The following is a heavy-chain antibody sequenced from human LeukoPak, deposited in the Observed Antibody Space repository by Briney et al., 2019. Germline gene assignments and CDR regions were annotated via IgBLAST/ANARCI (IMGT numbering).Heavy chain of an antibody. D-gene: IGHD3-22*01. J-gene: IGHJ4*02. Sequence: SETLSLTCAVYGGSFRSYYWSWIRQPPGKGLEWIGEINHSGSNKYNPSLKSRVTISVDRSKNQFSLKLSSVTAADAAVYYCARGPDFYDSSGYYPIWGQGTLVTVSS. V-gene: IGHV4-34*01. CDR1: GGSFRSYY. CDR2: INHSGSN. CDR3: ARGPDFYDSSGYYPI.